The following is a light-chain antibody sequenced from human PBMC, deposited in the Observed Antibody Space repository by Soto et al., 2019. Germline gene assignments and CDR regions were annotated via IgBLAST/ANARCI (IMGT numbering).Light chain of an antibody. CDR1: QGISSY. CDR2: GAS. J-gene: IGKJ1*01. Sequence: AIRMTQSPSSLSASTGDRVTITCRASQGISSYLAWYQQKPGKAPNLLIYGASTLQSGVPSRFTGSGSGTEFTLTINSLQPDDFATYYCQQYSVYWTFGQGTKVDIK. CDR3: QQYSVYWT. V-gene: IGKV1-8*01.